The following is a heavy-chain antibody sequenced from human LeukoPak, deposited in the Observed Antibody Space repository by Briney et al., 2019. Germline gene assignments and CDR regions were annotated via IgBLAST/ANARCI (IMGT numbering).Heavy chain of an antibody. CDR3: ARDLDARYCSGGSCSGFDY. CDR2: IWYDGSNK. V-gene: IGHV3-33*01. CDR1: GFTFSSYG. D-gene: IGHD2-15*01. Sequence: GGSLRLSCAASGFTFSSYGMHWVRQAPGKGLEWVAVIWYDGSNKYYADSVKGRFTISRDNSKNTLYLQMNSLRAEDTAVYYCARDLDARYCSGGSCSGFDYWGQGTLVTVSS. J-gene: IGHJ4*02.